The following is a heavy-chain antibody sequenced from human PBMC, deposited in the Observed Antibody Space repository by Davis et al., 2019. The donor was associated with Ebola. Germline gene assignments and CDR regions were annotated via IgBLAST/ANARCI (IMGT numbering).Heavy chain of an antibody. J-gene: IGHJ4*02. CDR1: GFTFSKHA. Sequence: GESLKISCAASGFTFSKHAMNWVRQAPGKGLQWVSAISNNGDSTYYADSVRGRFIISRDKSNNTLYLEMSSLRVDDTAVYYCATTQWLREFDNWGQGTLVTVSS. D-gene: IGHD6-19*01. CDR2: ISNNGDST. CDR3: ATTQWLREFDN. V-gene: IGHV3-23*01.